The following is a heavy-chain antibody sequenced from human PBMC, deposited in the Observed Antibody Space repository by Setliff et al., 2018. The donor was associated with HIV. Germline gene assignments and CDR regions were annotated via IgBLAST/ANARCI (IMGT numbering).Heavy chain of an antibody. CDR3: ARMYSGYDWSPAGARTRYFDY. V-gene: IGHV4-34*01. D-gene: IGHD5-12*01. CDR2: INHSGGT. Sequence: PSETLSLTCAVYGGSFSAYYWSWIRQTPGKGLEWIGEINHSGGTNYNPSLKSRVTISVDTSKNQFSLKLSSVTAADTAVYYCARMYSGYDWSPAGARTRYFDYWGQGTLVTVSS. CDR1: GGSFSAYY. J-gene: IGHJ4*02.